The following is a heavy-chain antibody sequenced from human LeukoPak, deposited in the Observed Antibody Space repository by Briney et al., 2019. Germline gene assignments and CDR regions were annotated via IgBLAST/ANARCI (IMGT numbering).Heavy chain of an antibody. Sequence: ASVKVSCKASGYTFTGYYMHWVRQAPGQGLEWMGWINPNSGGTNYARKFQGRVTMTRDTSISTAYMELSRLRSDDTAVYYCARRGKVAVIDYWGQGTLVTVSS. D-gene: IGHD6-19*01. CDR3: ARRGKVAVIDY. J-gene: IGHJ4*02. V-gene: IGHV1-2*02. CDR2: INPNSGGT. CDR1: GYTFTGYY.